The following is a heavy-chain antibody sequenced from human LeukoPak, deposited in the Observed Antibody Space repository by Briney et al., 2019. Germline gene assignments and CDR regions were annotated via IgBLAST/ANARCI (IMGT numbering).Heavy chain of an antibody. CDR1: GFTFSSYA. J-gene: IGHJ4*02. CDR3: ARDGRGGYGAPSYYFDY. V-gene: IGHV3-23*01. CDR2: IRGSGGST. D-gene: IGHD3-16*01. Sequence: GGSLRLSCAASGFTFSSYAMSWVRQAPGKGLDWVSAIRGSGGSTYYADSVKGRFTISRDNSKNTLYLQMNSLRAEDTAVYYCARDGRGGYGAPSYYFDYWGQGNLVTVSS.